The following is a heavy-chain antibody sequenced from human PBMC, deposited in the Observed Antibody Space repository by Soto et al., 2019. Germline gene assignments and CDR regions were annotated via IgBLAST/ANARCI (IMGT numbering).Heavy chain of an antibody. D-gene: IGHD3-22*01. Sequence: EVQLLESGGGLVQPGGSLRLSCAASGFTFTSYAMSWVRQAPGKGLEWVSGISGSGATKEYADSVKGRFTISRDNSKNTLYLQMNSLRAEDTVVYYCAKDSPYYSDYTDSVGAFDVWGQGTMVTVSS. CDR2: ISGSGATK. CDR1: GFTFTSYA. V-gene: IGHV3-23*01. CDR3: AKDSPYYSDYTDSVGAFDV. J-gene: IGHJ3*01.